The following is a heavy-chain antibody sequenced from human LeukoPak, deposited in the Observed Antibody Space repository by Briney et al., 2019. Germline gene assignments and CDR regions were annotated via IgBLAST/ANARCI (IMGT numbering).Heavy chain of an antibody. V-gene: IGHV3-74*01. Sequence: GGSLRLSCAASGFSFSNYYMLWVRQAPGVGLVSVSRISSDGATTIYADSVKGRFTTSRDNAKNTLHLQMNSLRAEDTAVYYCARDDSNGIDYWGQGTLVTVSS. CDR2: ISSDGATT. J-gene: IGHJ4*02. CDR1: GFSFSNYY. CDR3: ARDDSNGIDY. D-gene: IGHD3-22*01.